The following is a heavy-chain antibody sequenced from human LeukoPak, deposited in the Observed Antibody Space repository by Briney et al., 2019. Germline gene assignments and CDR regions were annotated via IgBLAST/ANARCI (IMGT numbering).Heavy chain of an antibody. Sequence: GGSLRLSCAVSGFTLRSNAMNWVRQAPGKGLEWVSGISDNIGRTYYADSVKGRFTISRDNSKNTLYLQMNSLRVEDTAVYYCARDRATTTAFDYWGQGTLVTVCS. J-gene: IGHJ4*02. CDR1: GFTLRSNA. V-gene: IGHV3-23*01. D-gene: IGHD1/OR15-1a*01. CDR2: ISDNIGRT. CDR3: ARDRATTTAFDY.